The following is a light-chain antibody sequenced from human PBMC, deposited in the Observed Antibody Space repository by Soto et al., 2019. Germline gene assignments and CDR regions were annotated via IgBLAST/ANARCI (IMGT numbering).Light chain of an antibody. V-gene: IGKV3-15*01. Sequence: EIVMTQSPVTLSVSPGERATLSCRASQSVTSNLAWYQQKPGQAPRLLIYGASTRATGIPARFSGSGSGTEFTLTISSLQSEDFGVYYCQQYNHSLLAFGQGTKVEIK. CDR1: QSVTSN. CDR2: GAS. CDR3: QQYNHSLLA. J-gene: IGKJ1*01.